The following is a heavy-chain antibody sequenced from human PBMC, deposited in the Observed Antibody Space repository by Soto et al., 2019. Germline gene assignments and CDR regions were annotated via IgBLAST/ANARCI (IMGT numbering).Heavy chain of an antibody. CDR3: SRNVIANY. Sequence: GVLRLSCTTSGFTFGDYAMSWVRQAPGKGLEWVGFIRSKTYGGTTEYAASVKGRFTISRDDSKSIAYLQMNSLKTEDTAVYFCSRNVIANYWGQGTLVTVSS. J-gene: IGHJ4*02. CDR2: IRSKTYGGTT. D-gene: IGHD2-21*01. V-gene: IGHV3-49*04. CDR1: GFTFGDYA.